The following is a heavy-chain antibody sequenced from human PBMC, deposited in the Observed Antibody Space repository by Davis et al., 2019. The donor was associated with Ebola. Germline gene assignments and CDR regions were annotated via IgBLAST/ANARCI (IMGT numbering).Heavy chain of an antibody. D-gene: IGHD1-26*01. V-gene: IGHV5-51*01. CDR1: GYTFTTYW. CDR2: IFPGDSDT. J-gene: IGHJ4*02. CDR3: ARRSGSYSYDY. Sequence: GESLKISCKVSGYTFTTYWIVWVRQMPGKGLECMGIIFPGDSDTRYSPSFQGHVTISADKSISTAYLQWSSLKASDTAMYYCARRSGSYSYDYWGQGTLVTVSS.